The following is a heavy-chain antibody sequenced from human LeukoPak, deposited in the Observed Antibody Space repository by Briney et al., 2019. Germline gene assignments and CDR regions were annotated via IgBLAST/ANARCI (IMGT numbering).Heavy chain of an antibody. CDR2: ISAGGGGT. D-gene: IGHD6-13*01. CDR1: GFTFSSYA. CDR3: AREYSSSWYLDY. Sequence: GGSLRLSCAASGFTFSSYAMSWVRQAPGKGLEWVSVISAGGGGTSYADSVKGRFTISRDNAKNSLYLQMNSLRAEDTAVYYCAREYSSSWYLDYWGQGTLVTVSS. J-gene: IGHJ4*02. V-gene: IGHV3-23*01.